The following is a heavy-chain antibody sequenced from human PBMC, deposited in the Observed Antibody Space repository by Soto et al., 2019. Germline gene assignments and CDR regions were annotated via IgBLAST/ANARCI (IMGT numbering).Heavy chain of an antibody. Sequence: SETLSLTCTVSGGSISSGGYYWSWIGQNPGPGLEGIGHISNSGRTNNKTSPKRQVPKSVDTSRNHFSLIVNSVTAADTAVYYCARGVLHWGQGTLVT. CDR1: GGSISSGGYY. J-gene: IGHJ4*01. V-gene: IGHV4-31*01. CDR2: ISNSGRT. CDR3: ARGVLH.